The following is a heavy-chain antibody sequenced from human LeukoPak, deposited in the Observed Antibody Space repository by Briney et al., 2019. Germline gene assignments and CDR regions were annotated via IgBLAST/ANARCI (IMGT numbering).Heavy chain of an antibody. CDR3: ARGYIRKYYYDSSGYYY. CDR1: GGSFSGYY. Sequence: SETLSLTCAVYGGSFSGYYWSWIRQPPGKGLEWIGEINHSGSTNYNPSLKSRVTISVDTSKNQFSLKLSPVTAADTAVYYCARGYIRKYYYDSSGYYYWGQGTLVTVSS. CDR2: INHSGST. D-gene: IGHD3-22*01. J-gene: IGHJ4*02. V-gene: IGHV4-34*01.